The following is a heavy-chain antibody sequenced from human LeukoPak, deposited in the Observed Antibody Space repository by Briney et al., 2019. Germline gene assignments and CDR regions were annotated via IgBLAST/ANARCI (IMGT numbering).Heavy chain of an antibody. CDR1: GYTFTAYY. Sequence: AASVKVSCKASGYTFTAYYIHWVRQAPGQGLEWMGRINPKNGDTNYAQKFQDRVTMTRDTSMSAAYMEISRLTYDDTAVYYCARRGGKNYGDYVLYYYYMDVWGTGTTVTVSS. V-gene: IGHV1-2*06. J-gene: IGHJ6*03. CDR3: ARRGGKNYGDYVLYYYYMDV. CDR2: INPKNGDT. D-gene: IGHD4-17*01.